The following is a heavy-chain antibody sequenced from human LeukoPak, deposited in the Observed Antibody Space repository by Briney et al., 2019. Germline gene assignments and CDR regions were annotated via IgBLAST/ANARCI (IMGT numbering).Heavy chain of an antibody. CDR3: ARDGGYGRLDY. J-gene: IGHJ4*02. Sequence: PSETLSLTCVVYGGSFSGYYWSWIRQPPGKGLEWIGEINHSGSTNYNPSLKSRVTISVDTSKNQFSLNLSSVTAADTAVYYCARDGGYGRLDYWGQGTLVTVSS. CDR2: INHSGST. CDR1: GGSFSGYY. V-gene: IGHV4-34*01. D-gene: IGHD3-16*01.